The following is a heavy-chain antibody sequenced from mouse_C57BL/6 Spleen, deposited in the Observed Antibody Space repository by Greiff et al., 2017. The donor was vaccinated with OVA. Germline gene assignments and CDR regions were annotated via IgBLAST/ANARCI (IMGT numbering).Heavy chain of an antibody. CDR3: ARGYDGYYPAWFAY. J-gene: IGHJ3*01. Sequence: EVKVEESGGGLVKPGGSLKLSCAASGFTFSSYAMSWVRQTPEKRLEWVATISDGGSYTYYPDNVKGRFTISRDNAKNNLYLQMSHLKSEDTAMYYCARGYDGYYPAWFAYWGQGTLVTVSA. CDR2: ISDGGSYT. V-gene: IGHV5-4*03. D-gene: IGHD2-3*01. CDR1: GFTFSSYA.